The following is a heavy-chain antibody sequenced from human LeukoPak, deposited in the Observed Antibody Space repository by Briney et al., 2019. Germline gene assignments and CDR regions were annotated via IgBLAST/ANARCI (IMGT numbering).Heavy chain of an antibody. V-gene: IGHV3-30*04. D-gene: IGHD3-9*01. Sequence: PGGSLSLSCAASGFTFSSYAMHWVRQAPGKGLEWVAVISYDGSNKYYADSVKGRFTISRDNSKNTLYLQMNSLRAEDTAVYYCARVPDYDILTGYPDYWGQGTLVTVSS. CDR1: GFTFSSYA. J-gene: IGHJ4*02. CDR2: ISYDGSNK. CDR3: ARVPDYDILTGYPDY.